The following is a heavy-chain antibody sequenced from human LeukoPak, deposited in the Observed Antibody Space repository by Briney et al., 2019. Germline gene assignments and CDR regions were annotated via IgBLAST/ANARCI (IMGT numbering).Heavy chain of an antibody. CDR2: ISDSGRSS. Sequence: PGGSLRLSCVASGFTFSDYAMSWVRLAPGKGLEWVSGISDSGRSSYYTDSVEGRCTISRDNSKNTVSLQINNLRTEDTAVYFCARHDSFIPFWGQGTLVTVTS. CDR1: GFTFSDYA. CDR3: ARHDSFIPF. V-gene: IGHV3-23*01. J-gene: IGHJ4*02. D-gene: IGHD3-16*02.